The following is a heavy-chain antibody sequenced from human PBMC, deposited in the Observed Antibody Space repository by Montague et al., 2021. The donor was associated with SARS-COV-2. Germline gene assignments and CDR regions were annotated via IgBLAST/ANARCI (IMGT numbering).Heavy chain of an antibody. J-gene: IGHJ3*02. CDR1: GGSISSSNYY. CDR2: IYYSGST. CDR3: ASPTYYYDSSGSDASDI. Sequence: SETLSLTCTVSGGSISSSNYYWGWIRQPPGKGLEWIGSIYYSGSTYYNPSLKSRVTIFVDTSKNQFSLKLSSVTAADTAVYYCASPTYYYDSSGSDASDIWGQGTMVTVSS. V-gene: IGHV4-39*01. D-gene: IGHD3-22*01.